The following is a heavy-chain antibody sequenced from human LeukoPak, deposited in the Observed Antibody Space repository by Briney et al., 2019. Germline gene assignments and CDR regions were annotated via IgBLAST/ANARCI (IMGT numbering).Heavy chain of an antibody. CDR1: GGSISSGGYY. CDR3: ARGILLWFGESQYYFDY. V-gene: IGHV4-31*03. D-gene: IGHD3-10*01. Sequence: SETLSLTCTVSGGSISSGGYYWSWIRQHPGKGLEWIGHIYYSGSTYYNPSLKSRVTISVDTSKNQVSLKRSSVTAADTAVYYCARGILLWFGESQYYFDYWGQGTLVTVSS. CDR2: IYYSGST. J-gene: IGHJ4*02.